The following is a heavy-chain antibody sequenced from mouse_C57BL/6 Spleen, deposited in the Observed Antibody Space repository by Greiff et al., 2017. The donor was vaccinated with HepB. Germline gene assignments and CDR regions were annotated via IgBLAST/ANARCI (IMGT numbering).Heavy chain of an antibody. CDR1: GYTFTSYW. V-gene: IGHV1-55*01. D-gene: IGHD1-1*01. CDR3: ARWSYGSSYGYWYFDV. CDR2: IYPGSGST. J-gene: IGHJ1*03. Sequence: QVQLQQPGAELVKPGASVKMSCKASGYTFTSYWITWVKQRPGQGLEWIGDIYPGSGSTNYNEKFKSKATLTVDTSSSTAYMQLSSLTSEDSAVYYCARWSYGSSYGYWYFDVWGTGTTVTVSS.